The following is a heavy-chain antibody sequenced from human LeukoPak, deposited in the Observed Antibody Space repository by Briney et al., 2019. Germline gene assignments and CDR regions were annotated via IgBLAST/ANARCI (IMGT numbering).Heavy chain of an antibody. Sequence: GSLRLSCAASGFTFSSYGMHWVRQAPGKGLEWVAVVSHDGSNKYYADSVKGRFTISRDNSKNTLYLQMNSLRAEDTAVYYCAKGPYYVWGSYLDYWGQGTLVTVSS. CDR1: GFTFSSYG. CDR2: VSHDGSNK. V-gene: IGHV3-30*18. J-gene: IGHJ4*02. D-gene: IGHD3-16*02. CDR3: AKGPYYVWGSYLDY.